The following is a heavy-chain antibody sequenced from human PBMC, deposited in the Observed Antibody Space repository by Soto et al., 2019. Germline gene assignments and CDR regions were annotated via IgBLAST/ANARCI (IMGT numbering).Heavy chain of an antibody. D-gene: IGHD3-22*01. V-gene: IGHV3-30*04. CDR2: ISYDGRNK. Sequence: QVQLVESGGGVVQPGRSLRLSCAASGFTFSTYAMHWVRQGPGKGLEWMAVISYDGRNKYYADSVKGRFTISRDNSKNTLYVEVNSLRDEDTAVYYCARTYDFDSSYRYFYLWGRGTLVTVSS. CDR1: GFTFSTYA. CDR3: ARTYDFDSSYRYFYL. J-gene: IGHJ2*01.